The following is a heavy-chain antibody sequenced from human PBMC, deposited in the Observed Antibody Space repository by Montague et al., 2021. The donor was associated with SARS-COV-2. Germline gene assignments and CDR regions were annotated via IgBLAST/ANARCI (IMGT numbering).Heavy chain of an antibody. CDR1: GGSISSSSYY. D-gene: IGHD2-21*02. Sequence: SETLSLTCTVSGGSISSSSYYWGWIRQPPGKGLEWIGSIYYSGSTYYNPSLKSRVTISVDTSKNQFSLKLSSVTAADTAVYYCAEGDGVESRGQGTLVTVSS. CDR2: IYYSGST. V-gene: IGHV4-39*01. CDR3: AEGDGVES. J-gene: IGHJ4*02.